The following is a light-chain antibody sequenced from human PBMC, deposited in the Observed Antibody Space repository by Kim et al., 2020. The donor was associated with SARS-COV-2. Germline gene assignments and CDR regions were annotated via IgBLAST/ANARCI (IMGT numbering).Light chain of an antibody. Sequence: RATINCKSSQSIFYRVDNRDYLAWYQQKPGQPPKLILSWASTRESGVPDRFSGSASGTDFTLTISSLQAEDVAVYYCQQFYSTLTFGGGTKVDIK. J-gene: IGKJ4*01. CDR2: WAS. CDR3: QQFYSTLT. V-gene: IGKV4-1*01. CDR1: QSIFYRVDNRDY.